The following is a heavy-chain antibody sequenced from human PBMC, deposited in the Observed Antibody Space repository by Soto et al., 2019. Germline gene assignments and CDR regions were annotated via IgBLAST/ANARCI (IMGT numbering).Heavy chain of an antibody. J-gene: IGHJ6*02. Sequence: ASVKVSCKASGYTFTSYGISWVRQAPGQGLEWMGWISAYSGNTNYAQKLQGRVTMTTDTSTSTAYMELRSLRSDDTAVYYCARDIVVVVAAPAGMDVWGQGTTVTVSS. D-gene: IGHD2-15*01. CDR1: GYTFTSYG. CDR3: ARDIVVVVAAPAGMDV. V-gene: IGHV1-18*01. CDR2: ISAYSGNT.